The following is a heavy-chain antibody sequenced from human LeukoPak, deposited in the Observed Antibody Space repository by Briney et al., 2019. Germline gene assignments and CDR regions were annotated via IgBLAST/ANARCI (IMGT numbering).Heavy chain of an antibody. CDR2: IQYHGNTK. Sequence: PGGSLRLSCAASGFTFSSYGMHWVRQAPGKGLEWVAFIQYHGNTKNYADSVKGRFTISRDNSKNTLYPQMNSLTAEDTAVYYCAKDSAVAGTDYWGRGTLLTVSS. CDR3: AKDSAVAGTDY. J-gene: IGHJ4*02. V-gene: IGHV3-30*02. D-gene: IGHD6-19*01. CDR1: GFTFSSYG.